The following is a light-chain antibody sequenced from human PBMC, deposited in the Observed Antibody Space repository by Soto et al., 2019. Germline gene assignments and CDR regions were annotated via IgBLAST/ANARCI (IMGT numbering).Light chain of an antibody. CDR3: QQYGSSIT. J-gene: IGKJ5*01. CDR2: GAS. CDR1: QSVSSN. V-gene: IGKV3-20*01. Sequence: EIVMTQSPATLSVSPGDRVTLSCRASQSVSSNLAWYQQKPGQAPRLLIYGASGRATGTPDRFSGSGSGTDFTLTISRLEPEDFAVYYCQQYGSSITFGQGTRLEI.